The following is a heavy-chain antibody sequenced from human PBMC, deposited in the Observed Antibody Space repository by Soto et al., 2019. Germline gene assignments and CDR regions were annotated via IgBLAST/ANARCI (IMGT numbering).Heavy chain of an antibody. J-gene: IGHJ4*02. CDR2: ISDSGDKT. CDR1: GFTFSSYA. Sequence: EVQLLESGGGLEQRGGSLRLSCAASGFTFSSYAMSWVRQAPGKGLEWVSAISDSGDKTYYADSVKGRFTVSRDNSKNTRFLQMNSLRAEDTAVYFCAKDPNDYDSSAYYVDYWGRGPLVTVSS. D-gene: IGHD3-22*01. V-gene: IGHV3-23*01. CDR3: AKDPNDYDSSAYYVDY.